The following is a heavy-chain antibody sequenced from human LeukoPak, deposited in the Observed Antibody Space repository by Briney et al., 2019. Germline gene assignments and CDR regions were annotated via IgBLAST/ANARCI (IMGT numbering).Heavy chain of an antibody. D-gene: IGHD2-8*01. Sequence: ASVKVSCTASGLTLTTIYMHWVRQAPGQGLEWVAVLYPGGNKAIYAQRFQGRFTLTRDTSTNTVYMEVTSLASEDTAIYYCASEVPRTSRFDHWGQGTLVTVSS. CDR2: LYPGGNKA. CDR3: ASEVPRTSRFDH. CDR1: GLTLTTIY. V-gene: IGHV1-46*01. J-gene: IGHJ4*02.